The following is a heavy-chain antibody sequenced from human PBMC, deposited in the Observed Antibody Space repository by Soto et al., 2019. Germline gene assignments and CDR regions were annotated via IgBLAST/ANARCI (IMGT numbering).Heavy chain of an antibody. CDR1: GGSISSGNYY. CDR3: ATLGTPATGLYFFDY. CDR2: ISYSGST. D-gene: IGHD2-15*01. Sequence: QVQLQESGPGLVKPSQTLSLTCTVSGGSISSGNYYWSWIRQPPGKGLEWIGFISYSGSTYYSTSLKSRVTIAVDTSKSQFSLNLSFVTAACTSVYYCATLGTPATGLYFFDYWGQGSLVTVSS. J-gene: IGHJ4*02. V-gene: IGHV4-30-4*01.